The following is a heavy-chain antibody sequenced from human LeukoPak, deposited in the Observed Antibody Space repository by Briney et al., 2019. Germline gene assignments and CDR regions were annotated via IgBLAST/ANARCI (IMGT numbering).Heavy chain of an antibody. CDR1: GFTFSSYG. CDR3: AKDQYSSGWDPRGFVDY. CDR2: IRYDGSNK. Sequence: GGSLRLSCAASGFTFSSYGMHWVRQAPGKGLEWVAFIRYDGSNKYYADSVKGRFTISRDNSKNTLYLQMNSLRAEDTAVYYCAKDQYSSGWDPRGFVDYWGQGTLVTVSS. J-gene: IGHJ4*02. D-gene: IGHD6-19*01. V-gene: IGHV3-30*02.